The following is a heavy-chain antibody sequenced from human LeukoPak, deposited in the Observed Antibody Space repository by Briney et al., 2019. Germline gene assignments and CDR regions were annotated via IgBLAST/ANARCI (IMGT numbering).Heavy chain of an antibody. CDR1: GFTFSSYA. D-gene: IGHD3-22*01. V-gene: IGHV3-23*01. J-gene: IGHJ5*02. CDR3: AKDLNYYDSSGFEA. CDR2: ISGSGGST. Sequence: PGGSLRLSCAASGFTFSSYAMSWVRQAPGKGLEWVSAISGSGGSTHYADSVKGRFTISRDNSKNTLYLQMNSLRAEDTALYYCAKDLNYYDSSGFEAWGQGTLVTVSS.